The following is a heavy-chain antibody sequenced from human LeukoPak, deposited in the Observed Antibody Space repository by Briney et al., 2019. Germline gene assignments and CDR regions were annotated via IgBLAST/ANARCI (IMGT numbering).Heavy chain of an antibody. CDR2: ISTYNGNT. CDR3: TRGYLDY. J-gene: IGHJ4*02. V-gene: IGHV1-18*01. Sequence: ASVKVSCKASGYTFTTYGISWVRQAPGQGLECMGWISTYNGNTNYAQKFQDRVIITTDTSTSTAYMELRSRGSDDTAVYYCTRGYLDYWGQGTLVTVSS. CDR1: GYTFTTYG.